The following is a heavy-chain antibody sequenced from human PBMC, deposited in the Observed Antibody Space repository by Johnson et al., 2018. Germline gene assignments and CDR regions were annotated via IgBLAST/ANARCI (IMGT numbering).Heavy chain of an antibody. Sequence: QVQLVQSEGGVVQPGRSLRLSCAASGFIFTNQGIHWVRQAPGKGLEWVALIAYAGSRKYYADSVQGRFTISRDNSKNTRYLEMNNLKPEDTAVYYCAKFGSMIRGVVINAPDALDVWGQGTMVTVSS. V-gene: IGHV3-30*18. CDR2: IAYAGSRK. J-gene: IGHJ3*01. CDR1: GFIFTNQG. D-gene: IGHD3-10*01. CDR3: AKFGSMIRGVVINAPDALDV.